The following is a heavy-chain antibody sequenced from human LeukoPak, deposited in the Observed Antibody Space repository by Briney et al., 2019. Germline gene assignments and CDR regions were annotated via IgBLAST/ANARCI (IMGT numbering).Heavy chain of an antibody. Sequence: GGSLRLSCAASGFTFSSYWMSWMRQAPGKGLEWVANIKYDGNEEYYVDSVKGRFTISRVNAKNSLYLQLNSLRVEDTAVYYCKSGGAAPGSFDYWGQGTLVTVSP. D-gene: IGHD1-1*01. CDR1: GFTFSSYW. V-gene: IGHV3-7*01. CDR3: KSGGAAPGSFDY. CDR2: IKYDGNEE. J-gene: IGHJ4*02.